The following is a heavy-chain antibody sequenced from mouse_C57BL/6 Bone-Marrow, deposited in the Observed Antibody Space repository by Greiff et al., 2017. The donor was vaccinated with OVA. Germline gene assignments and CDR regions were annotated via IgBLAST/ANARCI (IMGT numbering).Heavy chain of an antibody. CDR3: ARGAQATLVAY. CDR1: GYTFTSYG. V-gene: IGHV1-81*01. CDR2: IYPRRGNT. J-gene: IGHJ3*01. Sequence: QVQLQQSGAELARPGASVKLSCKASGYTFTSYGISWVKQRTGQGLEWIGEIYPRRGNTYYNEKFKGKATLTADKSSSTAYRELSSLTSEDAAVYFCARGAQATLVAYWGQGTLVTVSA. D-gene: IGHD3-2*02.